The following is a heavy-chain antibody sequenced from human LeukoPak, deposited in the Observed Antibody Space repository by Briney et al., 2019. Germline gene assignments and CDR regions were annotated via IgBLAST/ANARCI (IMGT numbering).Heavy chain of an antibody. Sequence: PGGSLRLSCAASGFTFSSYSMNWVRQAPGKGLEWVAVISYDGSNKYYADSVKGRFTISRDNSKNTLYLQMNSLRAEDTAVYYCARDWKSGLDYWGQGTLVTVSS. CDR2: ISYDGSNK. D-gene: IGHD3-3*01. CDR1: GFTFSSYS. J-gene: IGHJ4*02. CDR3: ARDWKSGLDY. V-gene: IGHV3-30*03.